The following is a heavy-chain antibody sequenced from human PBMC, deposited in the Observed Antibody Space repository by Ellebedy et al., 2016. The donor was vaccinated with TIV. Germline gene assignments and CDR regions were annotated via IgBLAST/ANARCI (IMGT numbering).Heavy chain of an antibody. V-gene: IGHV1-69*04. Sequence: AASVKVSCKASGGTFSNYAISWVRQAPGQGLEWMGRINPLLGVTSYAQKFQGRLTITADTATSTDYMELSSLTYEDTAVYYCAADYGDYVAEDWGQGTRITVSS. J-gene: IGHJ4*02. CDR3: AADYGDYVAED. CDR1: GGTFSNYA. CDR2: INPLLGVT. D-gene: IGHD4-17*01.